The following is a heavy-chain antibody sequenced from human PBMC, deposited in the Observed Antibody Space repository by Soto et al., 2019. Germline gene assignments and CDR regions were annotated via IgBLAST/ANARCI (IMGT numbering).Heavy chain of an antibody. CDR1: GGSVSSGSYY. D-gene: IGHD3-22*01. J-gene: IGHJ4*02. CDR3: ASGGAYDSSGYLY. V-gene: IGHV4-61*01. CDR2: IYYSGST. Sequence: QVQLQESGPGLVKPSETLSLTCTVSGGSVSSGSYYWSWIQQPPGKGLEWIGYIYYSGSTNYNPSLKSRVTISVDTSKNQFSLKLSSVTAADTAVYYCASGGAYDSSGYLYWGQGTLVTVSS.